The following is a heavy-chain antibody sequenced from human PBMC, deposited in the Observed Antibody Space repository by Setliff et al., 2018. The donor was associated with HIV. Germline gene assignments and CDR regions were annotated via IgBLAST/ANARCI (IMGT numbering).Heavy chain of an antibody. Sequence: GESLKISCVASGFTFSNYPMKWIRQAPGKGLECVSYITSSSDTTYYGDSVQGRFTTSRDNAKNSLYLQMNSLRADDTAVYYCARSMSGWSVDYWGQGTLVTVSS. J-gene: IGHJ4*02. V-gene: IGHV3-48*01. D-gene: IGHD6-19*01. CDR2: ITSSSDTT. CDR3: ARSMSGWSVDY. CDR1: GFTFSNYP.